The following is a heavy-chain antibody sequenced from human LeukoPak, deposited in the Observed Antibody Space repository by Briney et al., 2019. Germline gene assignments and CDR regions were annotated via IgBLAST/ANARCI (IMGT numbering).Heavy chain of an antibody. D-gene: IGHD1-26*01. CDR1: GYTFTAYD. J-gene: IGHJ4*02. Sequence: ASVKVSCKASGYTFTAYDMHWVRQAPGQGLEWMGWINPNSGGTNHAQKFQGRVTMTRDTSINTAYMELSALRSDDTALYYCAPATYTFDYWGQGTQVTVSP. V-gene: IGHV1-2*02. CDR3: APATYTFDY. CDR2: INPNSGGT.